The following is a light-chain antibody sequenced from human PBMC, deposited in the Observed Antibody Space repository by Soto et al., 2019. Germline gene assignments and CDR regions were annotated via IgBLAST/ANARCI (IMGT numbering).Light chain of an antibody. J-gene: IGKJ4*01. CDR2: TAS. CDR1: QGISNY. Sequence: DIQMTQSPSSLSASVGDRVTITCRASQGISNYLAWYQQKPGKVPKLLIYTASTLQSGGPSRFSASGSGTDFTLNISSLQPEDVATYYCQTYNSAPQLTFGGGTKVEIK. CDR3: QTYNSAPQLT. V-gene: IGKV1-27*01.